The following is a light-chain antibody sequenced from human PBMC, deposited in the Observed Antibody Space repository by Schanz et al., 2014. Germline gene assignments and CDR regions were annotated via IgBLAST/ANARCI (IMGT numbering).Light chain of an antibody. V-gene: IGKV3-20*01. CDR1: QSVSSN. Sequence: EIVLTQSPATLSVSPGERATLSCRASQSVSSNLAWYQQKPGQAPRLLIYGVSSRATGIPDRFSGSESGTDFTLIISKLEPDDCAVYYGQQYGTSPITFGQGTRLEI. CDR3: QQYGTSPIT. CDR2: GVS. J-gene: IGKJ5*01.